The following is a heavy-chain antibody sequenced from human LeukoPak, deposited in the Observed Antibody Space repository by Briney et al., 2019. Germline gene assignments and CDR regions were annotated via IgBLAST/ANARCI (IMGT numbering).Heavy chain of an antibody. CDR1: GYTFTSYA. D-gene: IGHD4-17*01. V-gene: IGHV7-4-1*02. Sequence: RASVTVSCKASGYTFTSYAMNWVRQAPGQGLEWMGWINTNTGNPTYAQGFTGRFVFSLDTSVSTAYLQISSLKAEDTAVYYCARGVIDYGDLLFDYWGQGTLVTVSS. CDR3: ARGVIDYGDLLFDY. J-gene: IGHJ4*02. CDR2: INTNTGNP.